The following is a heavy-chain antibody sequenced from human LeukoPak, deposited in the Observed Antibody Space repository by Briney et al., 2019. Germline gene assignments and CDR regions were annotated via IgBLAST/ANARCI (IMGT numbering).Heavy chain of an antibody. CDR1: GFTFSDYY. Sequence: SGGSLRLSCAASGFTFSDYYMSWIRQAPGKGLEWVSYISSSSSTIYYADSVKGRFTISRDNAKNSLYLQMNSLRAEDTAVYYCARDCWQQQLYYFDYWGQGTLVTVSS. D-gene: IGHD6-13*01. J-gene: IGHJ4*02. CDR2: ISSSSSTI. V-gene: IGHV3-11*04. CDR3: ARDCWQQQLYYFDY.